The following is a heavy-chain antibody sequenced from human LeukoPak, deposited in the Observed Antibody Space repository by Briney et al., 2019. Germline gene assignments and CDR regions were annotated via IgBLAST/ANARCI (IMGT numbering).Heavy chain of an antibody. V-gene: IGHV3-23*01. CDR2: ISGSGSIT. CDR1: GFTFSIYA. D-gene: IGHD3-10*01. CDR3: AKGSSYYGSGSHFDY. J-gene: IGHJ4*02. Sequence: PGGSLRLSCAASGFTFSIYAMNCVRQAPGKGLEWVSAISGSGSITYYADSVKGRLTISRDNSKNTLYLQMNSLRAEDTAVYYCAKGSSYYGSGSHFDYWGQGTLVTVSS.